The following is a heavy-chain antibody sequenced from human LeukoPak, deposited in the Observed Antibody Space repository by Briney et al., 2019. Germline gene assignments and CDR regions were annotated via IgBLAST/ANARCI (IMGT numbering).Heavy chain of an antibody. V-gene: IGHV3-33*01. CDR1: GFTFSSYG. J-gene: IGHJ3*02. CDR2: IWYDGSNK. CDR3: ARDRLTNDAFDI. Sequence: GGSLRLSCAASGFTFSSYGMHWVRQAPGKGLEWVAVIWYDGSNKYYADSVKGRFTISRDNSKNTLYLQMNSLRAEDTAMYYCARDRLTNDAFDIWGQGTMVTVSS. D-gene: IGHD2-8*01.